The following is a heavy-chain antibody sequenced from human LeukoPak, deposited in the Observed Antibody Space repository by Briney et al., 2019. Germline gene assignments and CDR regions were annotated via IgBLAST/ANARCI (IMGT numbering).Heavy chain of an antibody. Sequence: GGSLRLSCTASGFTFGDYAMSWFRQAPGKGLEWVGFIRSKAYGGTTEYAASVKGRFTISRDDSKSIGYLQMNSLKTEDTAVYYCTSSGDGFTVAYGADYWGQGTLVTVSS. CDR3: TSSGDGFTVAYGADY. CDR1: GFTFGDYA. D-gene: IGHD4-23*01. J-gene: IGHJ4*02. CDR2: IRSKAYGGTT. V-gene: IGHV3-49*03.